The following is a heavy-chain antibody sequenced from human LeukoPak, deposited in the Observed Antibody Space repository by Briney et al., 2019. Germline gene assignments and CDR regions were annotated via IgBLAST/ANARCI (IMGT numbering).Heavy chain of an antibody. Sequence: ASVKVSCKASGYTLTGYYMHWVRQAPGQGLEWMGWINPNSGGTNYAQKFQGRVTMTRDTSISTAYMELSRLRSDDTAVYYCAREYSGFLRAFDIWGQGTMVTVSS. D-gene: IGHD5/OR15-5a*01. CDR3: AREYSGFLRAFDI. CDR2: INPNSGGT. CDR1: GYTLTGYY. J-gene: IGHJ3*02. V-gene: IGHV1-2*02.